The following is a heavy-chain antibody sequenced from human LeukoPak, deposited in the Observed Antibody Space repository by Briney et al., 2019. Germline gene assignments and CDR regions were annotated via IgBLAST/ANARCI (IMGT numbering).Heavy chain of an antibody. CDR3: TKKRTTSVTDWFDP. CDR1: GFTFSSYA. CDR2: ISGIGTTT. V-gene: IGHV3-23*01. J-gene: IGHJ5*02. D-gene: IGHD4-17*01. Sequence: SGGSLRLSCAASGFTFSSYAMAWVRQAPGKGLEFVSVISGIGTTTYYADSVKGRFTISRDNSKNTQFLQMNSLRVEDTAVYYFTKKRTTSVTDWFDPSGQGTLVTVSS.